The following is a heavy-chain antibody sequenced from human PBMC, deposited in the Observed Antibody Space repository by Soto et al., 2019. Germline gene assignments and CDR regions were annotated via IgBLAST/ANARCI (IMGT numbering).Heavy chain of an antibody. CDR3: AKGILSATIGPYAMDV. J-gene: IGHJ6*02. CDR1: GFDFSSYA. V-gene: IGHV3-30*18. D-gene: IGHD3-16*01. Sequence: QVQLVESGGGVVQPGASLRLSCAASGFDFSSYAMHWVRQAPGKGLEWVGVISYDGNYIYYADSVKGRFTISRDNSKDTLYVQVNNLRPEDTAVYYCAKGILSATIGPYAMDVWGQGTPVTVSS. CDR2: ISYDGNYI.